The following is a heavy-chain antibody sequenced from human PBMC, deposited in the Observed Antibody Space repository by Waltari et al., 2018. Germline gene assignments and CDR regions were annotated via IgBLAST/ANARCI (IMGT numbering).Heavy chain of an antibody. CDR2: VYTSGSI. J-gene: IGHJ4*02. D-gene: IGHD3-16*02. CDR3: ARERYTDADY. CDR1: GGSINSGSYY. V-gene: IGHV4-61*02. Sequence: QVQLQESGPGLVKPSQTLSLTCTVSGGSINSGSYYWRWIRQPAGKGLEWIGRVYTSGSISYNPSLRSRVTMSLDTSKNQFSLKLSSATAADTAVYFCARERYTDADYWGQGTLVTVSS.